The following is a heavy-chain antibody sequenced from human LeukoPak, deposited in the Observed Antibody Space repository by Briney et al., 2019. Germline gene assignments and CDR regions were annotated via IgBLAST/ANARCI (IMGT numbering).Heavy chain of an antibody. CDR2: VYYSGST. CDR3: ASHRRSHGSEY. V-gene: IGHV4-59*01. D-gene: IGHD3-10*01. Sequence: PSETLSLTCTVSGGSFEHYFWSWLRQPPGKGLEWIGYVYYSGSTYYSPSLKSRLTISADTSKNQFSLKLSSVTAADTAVYYCASHRRSHGSEYWGQGTLVTVSS. J-gene: IGHJ4*02. CDR1: GGSFEHYF.